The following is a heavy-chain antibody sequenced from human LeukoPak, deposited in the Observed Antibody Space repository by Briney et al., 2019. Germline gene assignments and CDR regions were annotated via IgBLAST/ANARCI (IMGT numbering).Heavy chain of an antibody. CDR2: FDPEDGET. Sequence: GASVKVSCKVSGYTLTELSMHWVRQAPGKGLEWMGGFDPEDGETIYAQKFQGRVTMTEGTSTDTAYMELSSLRSEDTAVYYCATWGDTWYFDLWGRGTLVTVSS. CDR1: GYTLTELS. D-gene: IGHD3-16*01. CDR3: ATWGDTWYFDL. V-gene: IGHV1-24*01. J-gene: IGHJ2*01.